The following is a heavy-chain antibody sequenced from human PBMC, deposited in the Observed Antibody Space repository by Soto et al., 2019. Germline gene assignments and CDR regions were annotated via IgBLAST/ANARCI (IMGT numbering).Heavy chain of an antibody. D-gene: IGHD3-22*01. J-gene: IGHJ4*02. CDR3: AREPDGDDSSGYYDY. CDR1: GFTFSSYG. Sequence: VGSLRLSCAASGFTFSSYGMHWVRQAPGKGLEWVAVIWYDGSNKYYADSVKGRFTISRDNSKNTLYLQMNSLRAEDTAVYYCAREPDGDDSSGYYDYWGQGTLVTVSS. CDR2: IWYDGSNK. V-gene: IGHV3-33*01.